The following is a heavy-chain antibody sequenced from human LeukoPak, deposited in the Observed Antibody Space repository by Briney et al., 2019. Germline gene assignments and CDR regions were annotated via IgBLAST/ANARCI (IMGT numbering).Heavy chain of an antibody. CDR2: ISSSGSTI. J-gene: IGHJ4*02. D-gene: IGHD3-3*01. CDR3: ARRTTIFPRRYFFDY. V-gene: IGHV3-48*03. Sequence: PGGSLRLSCAASGFTFSSYEMNWVRQAPGKGLEWVSYISSSGSTIYYADSVKGRFTISRDNAENSLFLQMTSLRGEDTAVYFCARRTTIFPRRYFFDYWGQGTLVTVSS. CDR1: GFTFSSYE.